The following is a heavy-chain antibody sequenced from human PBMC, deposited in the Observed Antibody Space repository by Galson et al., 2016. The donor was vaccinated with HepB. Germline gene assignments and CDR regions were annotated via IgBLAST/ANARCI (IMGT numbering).Heavy chain of an antibody. CDR1: GASISSGSDY. CDR3: ARERAQWELLYYFDS. V-gene: IGHV4-61*02. J-gene: IGHJ4*02. CDR2: IYSSGYT. Sequence: TLSLTCTVSGASISSGSDYWSWIRRTAGKGLEWIGRIYSSGYTNYDPSLKSRVVISIDTSKNQFSLNLTSVTTADTAVYYCARERAQWELLYYFDSWGPGKVVTVSS. D-gene: IGHD1-26*01.